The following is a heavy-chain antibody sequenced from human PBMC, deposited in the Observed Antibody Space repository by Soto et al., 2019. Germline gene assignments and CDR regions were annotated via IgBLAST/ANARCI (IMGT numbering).Heavy chain of an antibody. V-gene: IGHV1-2*02. CDR2: INPTSGGT. D-gene: IGHD1-26*01. CDR1: GYTFTSYG. CDR3: ARESSGSPDDFDI. Sequence: ASVKAFCKASGYTFTSYGIHCVRQAPGQGLAWMGWINPTSGGTNYAQKFQGSVTMNRDTSISTAYMELIRLRSDDTAVYYCARESSGSPDDFDIWGKGTMVPVSS. J-gene: IGHJ3*02.